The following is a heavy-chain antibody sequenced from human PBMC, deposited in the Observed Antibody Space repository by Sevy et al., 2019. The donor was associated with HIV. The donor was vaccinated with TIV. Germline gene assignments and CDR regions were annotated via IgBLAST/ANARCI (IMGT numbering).Heavy chain of an antibody. CDR3: ARAHCRGGSCYSGFDY. J-gene: IGHJ4*02. V-gene: IGHV3-21*01. CDR2: ISSSSSYI. D-gene: IGHD2-15*01. CDR1: GFTFSSYS. Sequence: GGSLRLSCAASGFTFSSYSMNWVRQAPGKGLEWVSSISSSSSYIYYADSVKGRFTISRDNAKNSLYLQMNSLRAEDTAVYYCARAHCRGGSCYSGFDYWGQGTLVTVSS.